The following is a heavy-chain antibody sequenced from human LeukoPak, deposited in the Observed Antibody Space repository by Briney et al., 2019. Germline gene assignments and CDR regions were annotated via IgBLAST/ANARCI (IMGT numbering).Heavy chain of an antibody. D-gene: IGHD1-26*01. CDR2: INWNGGST. J-gene: IGHJ3*02. Sequence: TGGSLRLSCAASGFTFDDYGMSWVRQAPGKGLEWVSGINWNGGSTGYADSVKGRFTISRDNAKNSLYLQMNSLRAEDTALYYCARGGSGSDAFDIWGQGTMVTVSS. CDR1: GFTFDDYG. CDR3: ARGGSGSDAFDI. V-gene: IGHV3-20*04.